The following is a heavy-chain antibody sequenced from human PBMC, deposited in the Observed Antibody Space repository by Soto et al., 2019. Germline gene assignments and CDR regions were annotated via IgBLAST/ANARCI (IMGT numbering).Heavy chain of an antibody. CDR3: ARGRCSSTSCLTMDV. CDR1: GYTFTSYD. Sequence: ASLKVSSKTPGYTFTSYDTTWVLQATGQGLEWMGWMNPNSGNTGYAQKFQGRVTMTRNTSISTAYMELSSLRSEDTAVYYCARGRCSSTSCLTMDVWGKGTTVTVSS. J-gene: IGHJ6*04. D-gene: IGHD2-2*01. V-gene: IGHV1-8*01. CDR2: MNPNSGNT.